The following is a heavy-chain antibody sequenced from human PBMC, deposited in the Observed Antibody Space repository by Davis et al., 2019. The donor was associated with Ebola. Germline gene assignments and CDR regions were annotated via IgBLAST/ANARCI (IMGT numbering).Heavy chain of an antibody. J-gene: IGHJ6*02. CDR2: IGSDGINT. CDR3: ARDVAYCSGGSCFLYYYYGMDV. CDR1: GFIFSTHT. Sequence: GESLKISCAASGFIFSTHTMHWVRQAPGKGLEWVAVIGSDGINTVYADSVKGRFTISRDNSENTLYLQMNSLTTEDTAVYYCARDVAYCSGGSCFLYYYYGMDVWGQGTTVTVSS. V-gene: IGHV3-30-3*01. D-gene: IGHD2-15*01.